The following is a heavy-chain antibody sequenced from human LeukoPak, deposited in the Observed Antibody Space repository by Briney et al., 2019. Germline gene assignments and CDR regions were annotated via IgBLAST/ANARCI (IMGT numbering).Heavy chain of an antibody. CDR2: INAGNGNT. CDR1: GYTFTSYA. Sequence: ASVKVSCKASGYTFTSYAMHWVRQAPGQRLEWMGGINAGNGNTKYSQKFQGRVTITRDTSASTAYMELSSLRSEDTAVYYCARDHYGSSGYDYWGQGTLVTVSS. V-gene: IGHV1-3*01. CDR3: ARDHYGSSGYDY. J-gene: IGHJ4*02. D-gene: IGHD3-22*01.